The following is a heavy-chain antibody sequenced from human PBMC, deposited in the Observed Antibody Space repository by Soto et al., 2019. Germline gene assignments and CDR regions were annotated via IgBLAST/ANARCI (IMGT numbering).Heavy chain of an antibody. Sequence: SETLSLTCTVSGGSVSSSSYYWGWVRQPPGKGLEWIGSVYYSGSTYYNPSLESRVTISVDKSKNQFSLKLMSVSAADTAVYYCARDGPHFDRYHYYGMDVWGQGTTVTVSS. CDR3: ARDGPHFDRYHYYGMDV. CDR2: VYYSGST. J-gene: IGHJ6*02. CDR1: GGSVSSSSYY. D-gene: IGHD3-9*01. V-gene: IGHV4-39*02.